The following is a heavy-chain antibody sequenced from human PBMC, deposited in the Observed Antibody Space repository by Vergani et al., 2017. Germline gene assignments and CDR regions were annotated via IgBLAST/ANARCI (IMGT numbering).Heavy chain of an antibody. J-gene: IGHJ4*02. Sequence: QVQLVQSGAEVKKPGSSLKVSCKASGGTFSSYAINWVRQAPGQGLEWMGGIIPIFGTTKYAQKFQGRVTITADESTSTAYMELSNLRSEDTAVYYCARGGSVDTGMGLFDYWGQGALVTVSS. CDR3: ARGGSVDTGMGLFDY. CDR1: GGTFSSYA. D-gene: IGHD5-18*01. V-gene: IGHV1-69*13. CDR2: IIPIFGTT.